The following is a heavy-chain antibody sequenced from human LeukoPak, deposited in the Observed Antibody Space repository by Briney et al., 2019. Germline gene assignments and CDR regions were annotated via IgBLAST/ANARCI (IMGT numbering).Heavy chain of an antibody. CDR1: GFTFSSYN. V-gene: IGHV3-48*01. J-gene: IGHJ4*02. Sequence: GGSLRLSCAASGFTFSSYNMNWVRQAPGKGLEWVSITLSSTSIYYADSVMGRFTISRDNAKKSLYLQMNSLRAEDTAVYYCARVRYFDWLGPFDYWGQGTLVTVSS. CDR3: ARVRYFDWLGPFDY. CDR2: TLSSTSI. D-gene: IGHD3-9*01.